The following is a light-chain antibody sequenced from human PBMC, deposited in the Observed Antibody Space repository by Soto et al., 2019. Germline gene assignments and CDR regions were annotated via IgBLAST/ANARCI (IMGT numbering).Light chain of an antibody. CDR2: EGS. CDR1: SSGVGSYKF. V-gene: IGLV2-23*01. CDR3: CSYAGSGTYV. J-gene: IGLJ1*01. Sequence: QSVLTQPASVSGSPGQSITISCTGTSSGVGSYKFVSWYQHHPGKAPKLMIHEGSKRPSGVSNRFSGPKSGNTASLTISGLQAEDEADYYCCSYAGSGTYVFGTGTKVTV.